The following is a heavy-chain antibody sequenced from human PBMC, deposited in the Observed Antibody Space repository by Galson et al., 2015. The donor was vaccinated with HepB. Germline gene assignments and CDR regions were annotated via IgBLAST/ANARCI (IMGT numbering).Heavy chain of an antibody. V-gene: IGHV1-3*01. CDR3: ATELLYSKHYYYYGMDV. Sequence: SVKVSCKASGYTFTSYAMHWVRQAPGQRLEWMGWINAGNGNTKYSQKFQGRVTITRDTSASTAYMELSSLRSEDTAVYYCATELLYSKHYYYYGMDVWGQGTTVTVSS. D-gene: IGHD3-3*01. CDR2: INAGNGNT. CDR1: GYTFTSYA. J-gene: IGHJ6*02.